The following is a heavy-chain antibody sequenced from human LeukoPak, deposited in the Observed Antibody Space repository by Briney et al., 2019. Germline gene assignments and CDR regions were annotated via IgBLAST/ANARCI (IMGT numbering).Heavy chain of an antibody. CDR1: GFTVSIYY. D-gene: IGHD3-3*01. V-gene: IGHV3-53*01. CDR2: IYSGGST. J-gene: IGHJ4*02. CDR3: ARDPITIFGVVKNY. Sequence: GGSLRLSCAASGFTVSIYYMSWVRQAPGKGLEWVSVIYSGGSTYYADSVKGRFTISRDNSKNTLYLQMNSLRAEDTAVYYCARDPITIFGVVKNYWGQGTLVTVSS.